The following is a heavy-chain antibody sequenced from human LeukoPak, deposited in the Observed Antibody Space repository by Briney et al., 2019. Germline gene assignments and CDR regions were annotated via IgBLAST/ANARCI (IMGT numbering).Heavy chain of an antibody. CDR3: ARDPGIITSQNIVSGEFDY. J-gene: IGHJ4*02. CDR1: GFTFSEYY. Sequence: GGSLRLSCAASGFTFSEYYMSWIRQAPGKGLEWVSYISSSGSTIYYADSVKGRFTISRDNAKNSLYLQMNSLRAEDTAVYYCARDPGIITSQNIVSGEFDYWGQGTLVTVSS. CDR2: ISSSGSTI. D-gene: IGHD1-14*01. V-gene: IGHV3-11*04.